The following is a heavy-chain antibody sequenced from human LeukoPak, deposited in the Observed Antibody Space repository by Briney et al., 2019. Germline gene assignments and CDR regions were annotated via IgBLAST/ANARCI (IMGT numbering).Heavy chain of an antibody. J-gene: IGHJ4*02. CDR2: IYYSGST. CDR3: ARAPPLIAVAGKTILDY. D-gene: IGHD6-19*01. Sequence: SETLSLTCTVSGGSISSGDYYWSWIRQHPGQGLEWIGYIYYSGSTYYNPSLKSRVTISVDTSKNQFSLKLSSVTAADTAVYYCARAPPLIAVAGKTILDYWGQGTLVTVSS. V-gene: IGHV4-31*03. CDR1: GGSISSGDYY.